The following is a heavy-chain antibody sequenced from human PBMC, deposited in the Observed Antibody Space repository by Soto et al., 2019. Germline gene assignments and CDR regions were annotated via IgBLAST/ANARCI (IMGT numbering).Heavy chain of an antibody. J-gene: IGHJ5*02. D-gene: IGHD2-2*01. CDR1: GYTFTSYY. CDR2: INPSGGST. V-gene: IGHV1-46*01. CDR3: ARDGLLGYCSSTSCPYNWFDP. Sequence: ASVKVSCKASGYTFTSYYMHWVRQAPGQGLEWMGIINPSGGSTSYAQKFQGRVTMTRDTSTSTVYMELSSLRSEDTAVYYCARDGLLGYCSSTSCPYNWFDPWGQGTLVTVSS.